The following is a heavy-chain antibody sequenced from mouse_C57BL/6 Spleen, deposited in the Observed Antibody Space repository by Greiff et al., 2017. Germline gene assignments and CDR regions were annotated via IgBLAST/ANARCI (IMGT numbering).Heavy chain of an antibody. CDR1: GFSLTSYG. CDR2: IWRGGST. Sequence: VKLVESGPGLVQPSQSLSITCTVSGFSLTSYGVHWVRQSPGQGLEWLGVIWRGGSTDYNAAFMSRLSITKDNSKSQVFFNMHSLQADDTAIYYCAKTVDCYFFFDYWGQGTTLTVSS. D-gene: IGHD2-3*01. V-gene: IGHV2-5*01. J-gene: IGHJ2*01. CDR3: AKTVDCYFFFDY.